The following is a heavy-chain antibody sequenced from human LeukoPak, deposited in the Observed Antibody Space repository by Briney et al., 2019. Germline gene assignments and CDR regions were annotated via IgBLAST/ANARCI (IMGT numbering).Heavy chain of an antibody. CDR1: GFTFSDYW. Sequence: GGSLRLSCAASGFTFSDYWMHWVRQAPGKGLVWVSRIKTDGSDTSYADSVKGRFTNSRDNAKNTLYLRMNSLRAEDTAVYYCARSPEPFDYGPYNWFDPWGQGTRVTVSS. J-gene: IGHJ5*02. V-gene: IGHV3-74*01. D-gene: IGHD4-17*01. CDR2: IKTDGSDT. CDR3: ARSPEPFDYGPYNWFDP.